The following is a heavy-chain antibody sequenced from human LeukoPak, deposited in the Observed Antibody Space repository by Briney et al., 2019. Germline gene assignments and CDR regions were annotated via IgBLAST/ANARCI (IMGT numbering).Heavy chain of an antibody. CDR1: GFTFSSYG. J-gene: IGHJ4*02. V-gene: IGHV3-30*02. D-gene: IGHD4-11*01. CDR3: VRLGPYYFDY. CDR2: IRYDGSNK. Sequence: GGSLRLSCAASGFTFSSYGMHWVRQAPGKGLEWVAFIRYDGSNKYYADSVKGRFTISRDNSKNTLYLQMNSLRAEDTAVYYCVRLGPYYFDYWGQGTLVTVSS.